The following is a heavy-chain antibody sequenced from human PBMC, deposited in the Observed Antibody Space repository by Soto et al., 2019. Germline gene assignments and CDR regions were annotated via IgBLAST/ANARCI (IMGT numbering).Heavy chain of an antibody. V-gene: IGHV1-69*13. J-gene: IGHJ4*02. CDR1: GGTFSSYA. D-gene: IGHD6-19*01. Sequence: SVKVSCKASGGTFSSYAISWVRQAPGQGLEWMGGIIPIFGTANYAQKFQGRVTITADESTSTVYMELSSLRSEDTAVYYCARDITGYSSGWYHYYFDYWGQGTLVTVSS. CDR3: ARDITGYSSGWYHYYFDY. CDR2: IIPIFGTA.